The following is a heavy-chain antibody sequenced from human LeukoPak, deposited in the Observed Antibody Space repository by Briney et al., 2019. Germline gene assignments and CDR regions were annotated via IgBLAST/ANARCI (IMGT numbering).Heavy chain of an antibody. CDR2: INWSGGRT. CDR3: TRGGPAYCGADCYDFDY. D-gene: IGHD2-21*02. V-gene: IGHV3-20*04. CDR1: GFNFEDYG. J-gene: IGHJ4*02. Sequence: GGSLRLSCAVSGFNFEDYGMSWVRQAPGKGLEWVSSINWSGGRTGYADSVKGRFTISRDNAKNSLYLQMNSLRAEDTAFYYFTRGGPAYCGADCYDFDYWGQGTLVTDSS.